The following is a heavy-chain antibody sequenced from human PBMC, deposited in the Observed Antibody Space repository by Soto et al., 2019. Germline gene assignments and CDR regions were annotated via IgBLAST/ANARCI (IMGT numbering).Heavy chain of an antibody. D-gene: IGHD2-21*01. CDR1: GGSISSGGYY. V-gene: IGHV4-31*03. Sequence: PSETLSLTCTVSGGSISSGGYYWSWIRQHPGKGPEWIGYIYYSGSTYYNPSLKSRVTISVDTSKNQFSLKLSSVTAADTAVYYCDSDWTHGGMDVWGQGTTVTVSS. CDR2: IYYSGST. J-gene: IGHJ6*02. CDR3: DSDWTHGGMDV.